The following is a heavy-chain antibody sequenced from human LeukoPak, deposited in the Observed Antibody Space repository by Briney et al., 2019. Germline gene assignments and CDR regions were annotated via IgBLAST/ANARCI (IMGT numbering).Heavy chain of an antibody. V-gene: IGHV4-39*07. CDR1: GGSISSSSYY. D-gene: IGHD3-22*01. CDR2: IYYSGST. CDR3: ARSYYYDSSGPFDY. J-gene: IGHJ4*02. Sequence: PSETLSLTCTVSGGSISSSSYYWGWIRQPPGKGLEWIGSIYYSGSTYYNPSLKSRVTISVDTSRNHFSLKLSSVTSADTAVYYCARSYYYDSSGPFDYWGQGTLVTVSS.